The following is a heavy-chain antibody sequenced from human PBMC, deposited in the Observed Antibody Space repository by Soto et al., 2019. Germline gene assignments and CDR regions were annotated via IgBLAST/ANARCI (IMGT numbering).Heavy chain of an antibody. CDR3: ARVYYDSWSDTKKIEYFQH. V-gene: IGHV3-7*01. D-gene: IGHD3-3*01. CDR1: GFTFSIYC. CDR2: IKRDGSET. Sequence: PGGSLRLSCVVSGFTFSIYCMTWVRQAPGKGLEWVADIKRDGSETYYVDSVKGRFTISRDNPKNSLYLQMNSLRAEDTAVYYCARVYYDSWSDTKKIEYFQHWGQGTLVTVSS. J-gene: IGHJ1*01.